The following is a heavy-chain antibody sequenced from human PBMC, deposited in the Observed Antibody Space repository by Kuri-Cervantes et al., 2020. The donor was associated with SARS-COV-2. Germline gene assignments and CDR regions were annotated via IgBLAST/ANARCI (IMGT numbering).Heavy chain of an antibody. CDR2: IWYDGSNK. Sequence: GESLKISCAASGFTFSSYGMHWVRQAPGKGLEWVAVIWYDGSNKYYADSAKGRFTISRDNSKNTLYLQMNSLRSDDTAVYYCARSCSSTSCYDYYYYGMDVWGQGTTVTVSS. CDR3: ARSCSSTSCYDYYYYGMDV. V-gene: IGHV3-33*01. D-gene: IGHD2-2*01. CDR1: GFTFSSYG. J-gene: IGHJ6*02.